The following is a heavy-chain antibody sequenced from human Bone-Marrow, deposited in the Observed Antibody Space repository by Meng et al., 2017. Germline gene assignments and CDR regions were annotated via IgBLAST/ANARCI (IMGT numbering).Heavy chain of an antibody. D-gene: IGHD5-18*01. CDR1: GFTFSNYA. V-gene: IGHV3-23*01. CDR3: AKAYSYSWTDAFDM. J-gene: IGHJ3*02. Sequence: GESLKISCAASGFTFSNYAIDWVRRAPGKGLEWVSGVGGSGRGTYYADSVKGRFTISRDNSKNTVSLQMNTLGVEDTAVYYCAKAYSYSWTDAFDMWGQGTMVTVSS. CDR2: VGGSGRGT.